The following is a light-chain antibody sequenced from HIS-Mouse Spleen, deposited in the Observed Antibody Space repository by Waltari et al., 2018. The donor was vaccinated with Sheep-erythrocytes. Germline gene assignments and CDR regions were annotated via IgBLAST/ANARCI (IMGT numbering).Light chain of an antibody. CDR2: EDS. Sequence: SYALTQPPSVSVSPGQTARITCSGEALPKKYAYWYQQKSGQAPVLVIYEDSKRPSGIPERFSGSSSGTMATLTISGAQVEDEADYYCYSTDSSGNHRVFGGGTKLTVL. CDR1: ALPKKY. CDR3: YSTDSSGNHRV. J-gene: IGLJ2*01. V-gene: IGLV3-10*01.